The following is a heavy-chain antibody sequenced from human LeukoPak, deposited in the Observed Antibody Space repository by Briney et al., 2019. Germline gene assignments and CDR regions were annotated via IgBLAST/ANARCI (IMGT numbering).Heavy chain of an antibody. CDR3: ARDSGSGSYYNLMFDY. CDR1: GGSISSSGYY. D-gene: IGHD3-10*01. V-gene: IGHV4-39*02. CDR2: IYYSGST. Sequence: PSETLSLTCTVSGGSISSSGYYWGWIRQPPGKGLEWIGSIYYSGSTYYNPSHKSRVTISVDTSKNQFSLKLSSVTAADTAVYYCARDSGSGSYYNLMFDYWGQGTLVTVSS. J-gene: IGHJ4*02.